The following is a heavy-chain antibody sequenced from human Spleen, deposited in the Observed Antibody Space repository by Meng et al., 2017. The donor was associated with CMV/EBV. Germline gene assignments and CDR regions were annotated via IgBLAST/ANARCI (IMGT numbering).Heavy chain of an antibody. D-gene: IGHD2-2*01. J-gene: IGHJ5*02. CDR1: GYTFTGYY. V-gene: IGHV1-2*02. CDR3: ARGTGYCSSTSCYRSWFDP. CDR2: INPNSGGT. Sequence: QVQLVQSGAELKKPGASVKVSCKASGYTFTGYYMHWVRQAPGQGLEWMGWINPNSGGTNYAQKFQGRVTMTRDTSISTAYMELSRLRSDDTAVYYCARGTGYCSSTSCYRSWFDPWGQGTLVTVSS.